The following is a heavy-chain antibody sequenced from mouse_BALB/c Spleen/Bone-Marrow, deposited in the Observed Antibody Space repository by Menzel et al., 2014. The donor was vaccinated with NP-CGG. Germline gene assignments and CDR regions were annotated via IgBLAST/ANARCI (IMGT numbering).Heavy chain of an antibody. CDR3: ANYYYGSSLFAY. D-gene: IGHD1-1*01. V-gene: IGHV14-3*02. J-gene: IGHJ3*01. CDR1: GFNIKDTY. CDR2: IDPANGNT. Sequence: EVQGVESGAELVKPGASVKLSCIASGFNIKDTYMHWVKQRPEQGLEWIGRIDPANGNTKYDPKFQGKATITADTSSNTAYLQLSSLTSEDTAVYYCANYYYGSSLFAYWGQGTLVTVSA.